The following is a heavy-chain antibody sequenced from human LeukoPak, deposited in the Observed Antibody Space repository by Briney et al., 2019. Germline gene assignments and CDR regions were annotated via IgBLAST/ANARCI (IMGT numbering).Heavy chain of an antibody. CDR2: ISSSGSTI. Sequence: GGSLRLSCAASGFTFSDYYMSWIRQAPGKGLGWVSYISSSGSTIYYADSVKGRFTISRDNAKNSLYLQMNSLRAEDTAVYYCARDEERDYYYYYMDVWGKGTTVTVSS. CDR3: ARDEERDYYYYYMDV. CDR1: GFTFSDYY. J-gene: IGHJ6*03. D-gene: IGHD5-24*01. V-gene: IGHV3-11*01.